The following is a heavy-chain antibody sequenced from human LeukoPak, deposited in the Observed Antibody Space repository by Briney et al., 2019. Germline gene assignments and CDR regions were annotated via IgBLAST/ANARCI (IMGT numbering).Heavy chain of an antibody. V-gene: IGHV4-4*07. CDR3: ARDQVNGYSYGFGVVVNLFDP. J-gene: IGHJ5*02. Sequence: SETLSLTCTVSGGSISSYYWSWIRQPAGKGLEWIGRIYTSGSANYNPSLKSRVTMSVDTSKNQFSLKLSSVTAADTAVYYCARDQVNGYSYGFGVVVNLFDPWGQGTLVTVSS. CDR2: IYTSGSA. CDR1: GGSISSYY. D-gene: IGHD5-18*01.